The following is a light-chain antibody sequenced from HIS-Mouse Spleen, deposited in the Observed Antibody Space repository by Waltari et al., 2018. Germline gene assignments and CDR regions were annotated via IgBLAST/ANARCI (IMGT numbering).Light chain of an antibody. CDR1: ALPTKH. J-gene: IGLJ2*01. Sequence: SYELTQPPSVSVSPGQTARITCSEEALPTKHAYWYQQKSGQAPVLVIYEDSKRPSGIPERFSGSSSGTMATLTISGAQVEDEADYYCYSTDSSGNHRVFGGGTKLTVL. V-gene: IGLV3-10*01. CDR3: YSTDSSGNHRV. CDR2: EDS.